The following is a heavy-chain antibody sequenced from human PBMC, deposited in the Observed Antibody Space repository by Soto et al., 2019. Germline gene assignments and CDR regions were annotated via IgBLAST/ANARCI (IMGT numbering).Heavy chain of an antibody. J-gene: IGHJ5*02. CDR3: ARDPGGGSGSYYNVDWFDP. CDR1: GGSISSYY. V-gene: IGHV4-4*07. D-gene: IGHD3-10*01. Sequence: PSETLSLTCTVSGGSISSYYWSWIRQPAGKGLEWIGRIYTSGSTNYNPSLKSRVTMSVDTSKNQFSLKLSSVTAADTAVYYWARDPGGGSGSYYNVDWFDPWGQGTLVTVSS. CDR2: IYTSGST.